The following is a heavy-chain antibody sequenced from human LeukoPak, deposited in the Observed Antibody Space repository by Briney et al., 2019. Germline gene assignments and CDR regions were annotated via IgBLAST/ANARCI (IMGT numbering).Heavy chain of an antibody. CDR2: IIPIFGTA. J-gene: IGHJ5*02. Sequence: SVKVSCKASGGTFSSYAISWMRQAPGQGLEWMGGIIPIFGTANYAQKFQGRVTITADESTSTAYVELSGLRSEDTAVYYCARTVDIVVVPAAGDNWFDPWGQGTLVTVSS. V-gene: IGHV1-69*13. CDR1: GGTFSSYA. D-gene: IGHD2-2*01. CDR3: ARTVDIVVVPAAGDNWFDP.